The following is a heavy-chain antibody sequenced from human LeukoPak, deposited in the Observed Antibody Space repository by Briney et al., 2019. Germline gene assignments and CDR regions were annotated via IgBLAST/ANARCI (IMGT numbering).Heavy chain of an antibody. J-gene: IGHJ4*02. Sequence: PGGSLRLSCATSGFTFSSYAMSWVRQAPGKGLEWVSGIGASGGSTYYADSVKGRFTISRDNSKNTLYLQMNSLRAEDTAVYYCAKARSGWYWGDYWGQGTLVTVSS. D-gene: IGHD6-19*01. V-gene: IGHV3-23*01. CDR2: IGASGGST. CDR3: AKARSGWYWGDY. CDR1: GFTFSSYA.